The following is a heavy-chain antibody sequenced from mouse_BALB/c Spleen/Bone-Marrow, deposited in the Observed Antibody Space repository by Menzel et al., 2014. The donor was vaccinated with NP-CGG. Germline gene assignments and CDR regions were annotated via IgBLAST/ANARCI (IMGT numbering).Heavy chain of an antibody. CDR3: ARGVDFDY. J-gene: IGHJ2*01. CDR1: GYTFINYV. CDR2: INPYYDVT. V-gene: IGHV1-14*01. Sequence: VQLQQSGPELVKPGASVKMSCKASGYTFINYVMHWVKQKPGQGLEWIGYINPYYDVTKYNEKFKGKATLTSDKSSSTAYMELSSLTSEDSGVYYCARGVDFDYWGQGTTLTVSS.